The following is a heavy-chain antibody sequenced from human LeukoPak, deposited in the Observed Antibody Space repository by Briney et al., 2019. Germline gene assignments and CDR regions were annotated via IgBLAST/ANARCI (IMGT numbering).Heavy chain of an antibody. CDR2: ISAYNGNT. CDR1: GYMFTSYG. CDR3: AREVRTDYGDYYYYYGMDV. Sequence: ASVKVSCKASGYMFTSYGISWVRQAPGQGLEWMGWISAYNGNTNYAQKLQGRVTMTTDTSTSTAYMELRSLRSDDTAVYYCAREVRTDYGDYYYYYGMDVWGQGTTVTVSS. J-gene: IGHJ6*02. V-gene: IGHV1-18*01. D-gene: IGHD4-17*01.